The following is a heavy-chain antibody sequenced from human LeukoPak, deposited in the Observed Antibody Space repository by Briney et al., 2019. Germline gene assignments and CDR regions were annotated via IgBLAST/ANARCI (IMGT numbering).Heavy chain of an antibody. CDR1: GFTFDDYG. V-gene: IGHV3-20*04. CDR3: VRGFRGGPFDY. CDR2: INRNGGST. D-gene: IGHD3-10*01. Sequence: GGSLRLSCAASGFTFDDYGMSWVRQAPRKGLEWVSGINRNGGSTGYADSLKGRVTISRDNAKNSLYLQMNSLRAEDTALYYCVRGFRGGPFDYWGQGTLVTVSS. J-gene: IGHJ4*02.